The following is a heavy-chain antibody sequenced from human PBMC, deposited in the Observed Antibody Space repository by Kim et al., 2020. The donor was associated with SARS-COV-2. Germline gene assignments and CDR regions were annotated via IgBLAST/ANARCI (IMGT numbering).Heavy chain of an antibody. CDR2: ISDNGGRT. D-gene: IGHD1-26*01. Sequence: GGSLRLSCAASGFTFTSYAMSWVRQTPGKGLEWVSAISDNGGRTFYADSAKGRFTISRDNPKNTLYLQMNSLRAEDTAVYYCAKEGQAMGPTQFDYWGHGTLVTVSS. J-gene: IGHJ4*01. CDR3: AKEGQAMGPTQFDY. V-gene: IGHV3-23*01. CDR1: GFTFTSYA.